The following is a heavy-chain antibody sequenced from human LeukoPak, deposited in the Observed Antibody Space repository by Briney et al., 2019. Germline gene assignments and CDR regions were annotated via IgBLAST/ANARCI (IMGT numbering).Heavy chain of an antibody. CDR3: ATDRVVGPLGFDP. CDR2: ISYDGSNK. D-gene: IGHD3-10*01. V-gene: IGHV3-30*03. CDR1: GFTFSSYG. Sequence: GRSLRLSCAASGFTFSSYGMHWVRQAPGKGLEWVAVISYDGSNKYYADSVKGRFTISRDNSKNTLYLQMNSLRAEDTAVYYCATDRVVGPLGFDPWGQGTLVTVSS. J-gene: IGHJ5*02.